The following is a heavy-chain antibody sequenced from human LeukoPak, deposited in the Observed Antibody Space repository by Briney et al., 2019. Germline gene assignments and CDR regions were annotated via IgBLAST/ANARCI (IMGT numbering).Heavy chain of an antibody. J-gene: IGHJ5*02. V-gene: IGHV4-59*01. CDR1: GGSISSYY. CDR2: IYYSGST. D-gene: IGHD3-10*01. CDR3: AAHLWFGELFSWFDP. Sequence: PSETLSLTCTVSGGSISSYYWSWIRQPPGKGLEWIGYIYYSGSTNYNPSLKSRVTISVGTSKNQFSLKLSSVTAADTAVYYCAAHLWFGELFSWFDPWGQGTLVTVSS.